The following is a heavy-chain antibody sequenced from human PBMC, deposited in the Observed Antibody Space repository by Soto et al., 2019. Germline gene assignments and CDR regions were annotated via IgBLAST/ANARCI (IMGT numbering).Heavy chain of an antibody. CDR2: IIPIFGTA. CDR3: ASNPENVGVPAGRGPGWFDS. J-gene: IGHJ5*01. CDR1: GGTFSSYA. V-gene: IGHV1-69*06. Sequence: SVKVSCKASGGTFSSYAISWVRQAPGQGLEWMGGIIPIFGTANYAQKFQGRVTITADKSTSTAYMELSSLRSEDTAVYYCASNPENVGVPAGRGPGWFDSWGQGTLVTVSS. D-gene: IGHD2-2*01.